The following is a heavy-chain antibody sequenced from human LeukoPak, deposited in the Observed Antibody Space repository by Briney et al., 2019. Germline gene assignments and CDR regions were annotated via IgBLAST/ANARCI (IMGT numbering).Heavy chain of an antibody. CDR2: THYSGTT. D-gene: IGHD3-22*01. CDR3: ARAQYYYDSSGRNWFDP. V-gene: IGHV4-59*12. Sequence: SETLSLTCTISGGSISNYYWNWIRQPPGKGLEWIGFTHYSGTTNYNPSLKSRVTMSVDTSKNQFSLKLSSVTAADTAVYYCARAQYYYDSSGRNWFDPWGQGTLVTVSS. J-gene: IGHJ5*02. CDR1: GGSISNYY.